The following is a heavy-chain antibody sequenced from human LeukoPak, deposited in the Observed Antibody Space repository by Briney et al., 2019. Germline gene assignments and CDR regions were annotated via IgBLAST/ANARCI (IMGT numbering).Heavy chain of an antibody. CDR2: IKPDGSEK. CDR3: AGVERRAFDI. J-gene: IGHJ3*02. Sequence: GGSLRLSCAASGFTFSSYWMSWVRQAPGKGLEWVANIKPDGSEKSYVDSVKGRFTISRDNAKNSLFLQLNSLRAEDTAVYYCAGVERRAFDIWGQGTMVTVSS. CDR1: GFTFSSYW. V-gene: IGHV3-7*04.